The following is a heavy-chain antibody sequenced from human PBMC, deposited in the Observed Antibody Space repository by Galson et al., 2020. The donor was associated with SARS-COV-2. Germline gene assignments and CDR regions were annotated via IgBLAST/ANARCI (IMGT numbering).Heavy chain of an antibody. V-gene: IGHV3-23*01. CDR2: ISGSGGST. CDR3: AKVSGLGGFLEWLSQEYYFDY. D-gene: IGHD3-3*01. Sequence: GESLKISCAASGFTFSSYAMSWVRQAPGKGLEWVSPISGSGGSTYYADSVKGRFTISRDNSKNTLYLQMNSLRAEDTAVYYCAKVSGLGGFLEWLSQEYYFDYWGQGTLVTVSS. J-gene: IGHJ4*02. CDR1: GFTFSSYA.